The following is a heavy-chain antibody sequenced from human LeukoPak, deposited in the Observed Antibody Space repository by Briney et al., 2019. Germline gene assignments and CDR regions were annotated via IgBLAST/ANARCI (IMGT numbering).Heavy chain of an antibody. V-gene: IGHV3-11*01. J-gene: IGHJ5*02. Sequence: GGSLRLSCAAPGFTFNDYYMSWIRQAPGKGLEWLSYINIGGTNTHYADSVKGGFTISRDNAKKTLYLEMNNLRAEDTAVYYCATDGAGFDTWGQGVLVTVSS. CDR2: INIGGTNT. CDR3: ATDGAGFDT. CDR1: GFTFNDYY.